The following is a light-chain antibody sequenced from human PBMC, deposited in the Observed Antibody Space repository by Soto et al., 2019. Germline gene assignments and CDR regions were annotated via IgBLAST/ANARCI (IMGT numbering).Light chain of an antibody. Sequence: EIVMTQSPATLSVSPGERATLSCRASQSVSSNLAWYQQKPGQAPRLLIYGASTRATGIPARFSGSGSGTEFTLTISSLQSEDFATYYCQQSYRFPRTFGQGTKLEIK. J-gene: IGKJ2*01. CDR2: GAS. CDR3: QQSYRFPRT. V-gene: IGKV3-15*01. CDR1: QSVSSN.